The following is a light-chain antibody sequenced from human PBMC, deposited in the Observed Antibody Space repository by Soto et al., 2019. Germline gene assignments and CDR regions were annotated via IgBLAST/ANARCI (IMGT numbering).Light chain of an antibody. J-gene: IGLJ2*01. CDR2: LNSDGSH. Sequence: QAVVTQSPSASASLGASVKLTCTLSSGHSSYAIAWHQQQPEKGPRYLMKLNSDGSHSKGDGIPDRFSGSSSGAERYLTISSLQSEDEADYDCQTWVTGTYVVFGGGTKVTV. CDR1: SGHSSYA. V-gene: IGLV4-69*01. CDR3: QTWVTGTYVV.